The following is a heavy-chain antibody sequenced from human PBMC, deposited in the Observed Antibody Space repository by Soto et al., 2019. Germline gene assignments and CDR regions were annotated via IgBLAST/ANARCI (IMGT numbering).Heavy chain of an antibody. J-gene: IGHJ5*02. V-gene: IGHV4-34*01. CDR2: INHSGST. D-gene: IGHD2-15*01. CDR3: ASSVVVVAATHNWFDP. CDR1: GGSFSGYY. Sequence: SETLSLTCAVYGGSFSGYYWSWIRQPPGKGLEWIGEINHSGSTNYNPSLKSRVTISVDTSKNQFSLKLSSVTAADTAVYYCASSVVVVAATHNWFDPWGQGTLVTVSS.